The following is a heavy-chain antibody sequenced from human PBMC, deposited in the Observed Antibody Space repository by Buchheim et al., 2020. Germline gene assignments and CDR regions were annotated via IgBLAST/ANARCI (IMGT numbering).Heavy chain of an antibody. Sequence: QVKLQESGPGLVKPSGTLSLTCAVSGASISSSNLWSWVRESPGKGLEWIGESYQSGSTYYNPSLKSRVIICVDISKNQFSLNLRSVTAADTAIYYCARATLERLFDYCGQGTL. CDR1: GASISSSNL. D-gene: IGHD1-1*01. V-gene: IGHV4-4*02. CDR3: ARATLERLFDY. J-gene: IGHJ4*02. CDR2: SYQSGST.